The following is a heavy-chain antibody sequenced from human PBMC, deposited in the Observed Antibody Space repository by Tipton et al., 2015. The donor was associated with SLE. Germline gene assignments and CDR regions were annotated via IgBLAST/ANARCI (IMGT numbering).Heavy chain of an antibody. CDR1: GGSISSGGYY. V-gene: IGHV4-31*03. CDR2: IYYSGST. J-gene: IGHJ3*02. D-gene: IGHD6-19*01. Sequence: TLSLTCTVSGGSISSGGYYWSWIRQHPGKGLEWIGYIYYSGSTYYNPSLKSRVTISVDTSKNQFFLRLRSVTAADTAVYYCARSGYSSGWYRGRFDIWGQGTMFTVSS. CDR3: ARSGYSSGWYRGRFDI.